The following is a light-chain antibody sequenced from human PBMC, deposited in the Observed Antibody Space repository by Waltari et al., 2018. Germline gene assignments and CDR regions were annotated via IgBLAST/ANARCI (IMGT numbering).Light chain of an antibody. CDR2: VVI. Sequence: QSALTQPTSVSGSPGQSITISCTGTSRDVGFYNYVSWYQQYPGKVPRLLVYVVIERPSGVSGPFSGAKTGNAASLTISALHSDDEAEYNCNAYTGSSSWVFGGGTKLTV. CDR1: SRDVGFYNY. V-gene: IGLV2-14*01. CDR3: NAYTGSSSWV. J-gene: IGLJ3*02.